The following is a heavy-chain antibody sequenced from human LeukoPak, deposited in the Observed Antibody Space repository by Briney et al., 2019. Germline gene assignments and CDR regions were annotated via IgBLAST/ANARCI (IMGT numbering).Heavy chain of an antibody. J-gene: IGHJ4*02. CDR1: GGSISGYY. V-gene: IGHV4-34*01. CDR3: ARGAYYHDSSGYFRGAEIDY. CDR2: INHSGST. D-gene: IGHD3-22*01. Sequence: SETLSLTCTVSGGSISGYYWSWIRQPPGKGLEWIGEINHSGSTNYNPSLKSRVTISVDTSKNQFSLKLSSVTAADTAVYYCARGAYYHDSSGYFRGAEIDYWGQGTLVTVSS.